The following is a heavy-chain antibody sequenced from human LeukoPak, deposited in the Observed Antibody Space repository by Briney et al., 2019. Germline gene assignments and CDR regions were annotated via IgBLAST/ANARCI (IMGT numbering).Heavy chain of an antibody. D-gene: IGHD2-2*01. CDR1: GGSITSYY. Sequence: SETLSLTCNVSGGSITSYYWNWIRQPAEKGLEWIGRIYASGSTNYNPSLKSRVTISIDMSKKQFSLKLTSVTAADTAVYYCARDPPGYCSGSSCYGAFNIWGQGTTVSVSS. V-gene: IGHV4-4*07. CDR2: IYASGST. CDR3: ARDPPGYCSGSSCYGAFNI. J-gene: IGHJ3*02.